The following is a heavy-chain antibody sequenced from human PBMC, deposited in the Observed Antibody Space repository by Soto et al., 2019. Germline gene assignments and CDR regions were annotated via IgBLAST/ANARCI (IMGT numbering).Heavy chain of an antibody. CDR2: IHRDGSET. J-gene: IGHJ4*02. CDR3: AAPSSSSWRFDH. D-gene: IGHD6-13*01. Sequence: XGSLSLSFADSNLTVTWIRWVRQAPGKGLEWVANIHRDGSETYYVDSVKGRFTVSRDNAKNSMYLQMNSLRVEDTAVYYCAAPSSSSWRFDHCGQGTLVTVSS. CDR1: NLTVTW. V-gene: IGHV3-7*01.